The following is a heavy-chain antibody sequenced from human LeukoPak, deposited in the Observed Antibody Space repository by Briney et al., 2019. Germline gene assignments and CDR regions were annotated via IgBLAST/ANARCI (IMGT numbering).Heavy chain of an antibody. J-gene: IGHJ4*02. CDR2: IYYSGST. CDR3: ARAPSYYDSEVFDY. D-gene: IGHD3-3*01. CDR1: GGSISSYY. Sequence: SETLSLTCTVSGGSISSYYWSWIRQPPGKGLEWIGYIYYSGSTNYSPSLKSRVTISVDTSKNQFSLKLSSVTAADTAVYYCARAPSYYDSEVFDYWGQGTLVTVSS. V-gene: IGHV4-59*01.